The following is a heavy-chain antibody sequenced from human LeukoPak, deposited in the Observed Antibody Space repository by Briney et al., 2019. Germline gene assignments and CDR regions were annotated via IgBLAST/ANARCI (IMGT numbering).Heavy chain of an antibody. D-gene: IGHD3-10*01. J-gene: IGHJ4*02. Sequence: SETLSLTCTVSGGSISTYYWSWIRQPPGKGLEWIGYIYYSGSANYNPSLKSRVTISVDTSKNQFSLKLSSVTAADTAVYYCASDIMVRGVITHPSYFDYWGQGTLVSVSS. CDR3: ASDIMVRGVITHPSYFDY. CDR2: IYYSGSA. CDR1: GGSISTYY. V-gene: IGHV4-59*12.